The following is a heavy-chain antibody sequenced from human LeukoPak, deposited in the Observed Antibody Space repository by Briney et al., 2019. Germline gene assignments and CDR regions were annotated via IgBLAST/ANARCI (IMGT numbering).Heavy chain of an antibody. D-gene: IGHD3-10*01. V-gene: IGHV4-61*05. J-gene: IGHJ4*02. CDR2: VYYSGTT. CDR1: GGSISSSSYY. CDR3: ARDFRGSGSYLDY. Sequence: PSETLSLTCTVSGGSISSSSYYWGWIRQPPGKGLEWIGYVYYSGTTNYNPSLKSRVTISVDTSKNQFSLKLSSVTAADTAVYYCARDFRGSGSYLDYWGQGTLVTVSS.